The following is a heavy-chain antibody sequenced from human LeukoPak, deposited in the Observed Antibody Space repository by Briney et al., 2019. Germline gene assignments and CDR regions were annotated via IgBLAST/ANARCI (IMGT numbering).Heavy chain of an antibody. D-gene: IGHD3-3*01. CDR1: GGTFSSYA. Sequence: SVKVSCKASGGTFSSYAISWVRQAPGQGLEWMGGIIPIFGTANYAQKFQGRVTITADESTSTAYMELSSLRSEDTAVYYCARVLNFGVVIMGHNWFDPWGQGILVTASS. CDR2: IIPIFGTA. V-gene: IGHV1-69*01. CDR3: ARVLNFGVVIMGHNWFDP. J-gene: IGHJ5*02.